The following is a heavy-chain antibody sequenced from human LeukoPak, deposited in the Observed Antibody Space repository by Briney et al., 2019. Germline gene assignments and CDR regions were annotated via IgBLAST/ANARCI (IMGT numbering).Heavy chain of an antibody. Sequence: GGSLRLSCGASGFTLWHALGPSSSGEGSGVGLSCWEGDTTYYADSVRGRFTISRDNSKNVLYLQMNSLRVEDTAMYYCAKEMATIYFYHWSQGTLVSVSS. J-gene: IGHJ1*01. CDR1: GFTLW. D-gene: IGHD5-24*01. CDR2: WEGDTT. CDR3: AKEMATIYFYH. V-gene: IGHV3-43D*04.